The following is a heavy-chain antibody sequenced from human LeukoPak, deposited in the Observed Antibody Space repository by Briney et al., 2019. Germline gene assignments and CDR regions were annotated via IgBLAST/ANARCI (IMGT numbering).Heavy chain of an antibody. Sequence: SETLSLTCAVYGGSFSGYYWSWIRQPPGKGLEWIGEINHSGSTNYNPSLRSRVTISVDTSKNQFSLKLSSVTAADTAVYYCARGKSRPLRLRYYGMDVWGQGTTVTVSS. CDR2: INHSGST. CDR1: GGSFSGYY. J-gene: IGHJ6*02. CDR3: ARGKSRPLRLRYYGMDV. V-gene: IGHV4-34*01. D-gene: IGHD2-15*01.